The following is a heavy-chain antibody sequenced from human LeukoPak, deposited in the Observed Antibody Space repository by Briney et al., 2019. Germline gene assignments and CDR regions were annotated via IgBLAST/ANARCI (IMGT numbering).Heavy chain of an antibody. V-gene: IGHV4-31*03. CDR1: GASFNSDDQY. Sequence: SETLSLTCTVSGASFNSDDQYWHWIRQTPGKGLEWIGSIHPSGMLYNNPSLESRVTMSRDTSKNQFSLNLNSVTAADTAVYFCSRGLDSRKLGYWGQGTLVTVSS. CDR2: IHPSGML. J-gene: IGHJ4*02. CDR3: SRGLDSRKLGY. D-gene: IGHD3-22*01.